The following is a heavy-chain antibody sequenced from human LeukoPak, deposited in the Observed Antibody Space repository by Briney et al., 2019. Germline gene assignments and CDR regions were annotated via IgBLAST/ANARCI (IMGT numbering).Heavy chain of an antibody. CDR2: IYYSGST. CDR3: ARSGWSIYYFDD. V-gene: IGHV4-59*08. D-gene: IGHD6-19*01. J-gene: IGHJ4*02. CDR1: GGSISSYY. Sequence: PSETLSLTCTVSGGSISSYYWSWIRQPPGKGLEWIGYIYYSGSTNYNPSPKSRVTISVDTSKNQFSLKLSSVTAAATAVYYCARSGWSIYYFDDWGQGTLVTVSS.